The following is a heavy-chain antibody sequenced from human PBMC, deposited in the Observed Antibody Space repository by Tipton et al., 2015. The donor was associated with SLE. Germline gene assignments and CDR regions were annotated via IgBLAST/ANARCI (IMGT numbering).Heavy chain of an antibody. J-gene: IGHJ1*01. CDR1: GYTFSNYG. CDR2: ISGANGYT. Sequence: QLVQSGAEVKKPGASVKVSCKASGYTFSNYGISWVRQVPGQGLEWMGWISGANGYTNFAQRFQGRVTMTTDTSTSTAYMELTSLRSDDTAVYYCARDEPLFSRQFQHWGQGTLVTVSS. D-gene: IGHD6-13*01. V-gene: IGHV1-18*04. CDR3: ARDEPLFSRQFQH.